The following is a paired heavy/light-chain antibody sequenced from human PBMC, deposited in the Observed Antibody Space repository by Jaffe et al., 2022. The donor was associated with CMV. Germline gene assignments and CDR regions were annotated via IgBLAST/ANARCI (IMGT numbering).Heavy chain of an antibody. CDR2: FYYSAST. CDR1: GDSSNSGAYY. CDR3: ARSPDFRFFDH. V-gene: IGHV4-39*02. J-gene: IGHJ4*02. Sequence: QLQLQESGPGLVRPSETLSLTCSVSGDSSNSGAYYWGWLRQPPGKGLEWIGSFYYSASTYYNPSLKSRVTISVDTSRKHFSLRLNSVTAADTAVYYCARSPDFRFFDHWGQGTLVTVTP. D-gene: IGHD3-3*01.
Light chain of an antibody. CDR1: QSISSY. CDR3: QQGYSMSLT. Sequence: DIQMTQSPSSLSASVGDRVTITCRASQSISSYLNWYQQKSGKAPKLLIYTVSTLQSGVPSRFSGSGSGTDFTLTISSLQPEDFATYYCQQGYSMSLTFGQGTKVEIK. J-gene: IGKJ2*01. V-gene: IGKV1-39*01. CDR2: TVS.